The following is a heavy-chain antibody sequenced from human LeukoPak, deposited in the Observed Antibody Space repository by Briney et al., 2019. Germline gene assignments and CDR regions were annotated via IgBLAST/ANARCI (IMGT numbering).Heavy chain of an antibody. CDR2: IRSKAYGGTT. V-gene: IGHV3-49*04. CDR3: TRGDRRFDP. J-gene: IGHJ5*02. CDR1: GFTFGDYA. Sequence: GGSLRPSCTGSGFTFGDYAMNWVRQAPGKGLEWVGFIRSKAYGGTTEYAASVKGRFTISRDDSKSIANLQMNSLKTEDTAVYYCTRGDRRFDPWGQGTLVTVSS.